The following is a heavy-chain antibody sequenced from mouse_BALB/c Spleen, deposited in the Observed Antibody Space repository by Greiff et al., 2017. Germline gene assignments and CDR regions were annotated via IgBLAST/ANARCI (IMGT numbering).Heavy chain of an antibody. CDR1: GFTFSSYG. CDR3: ARDYGNRHYYAMDY. J-gene: IGHJ4*01. CDR2: INSNGGST. Sequence: DVKLVESGGGLVQPGGSLKLSCAASGFTFSSYGMSWVRQTPDKRLELVATINSNGGSTYYPDSVKGRFTISRDNAKNTLYLQMSSLKSEDTAMYYCARDYGNRHYYAMDYWGQGTSVTVSS. D-gene: IGHD2-1*01. V-gene: IGHV5-6-3*01.